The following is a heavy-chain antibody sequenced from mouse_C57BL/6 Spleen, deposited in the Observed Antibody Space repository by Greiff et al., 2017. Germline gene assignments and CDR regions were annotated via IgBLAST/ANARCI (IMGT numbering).Heavy chain of an antibody. Sequence: VQLQQPGAELVMPGASVKLSCKASGYTFTSYWMHWVKQRPGQGLEWIGEIDPSDSYTNYNQKFKGKSTLTVDKSSSTAYMQLSSLTSEDSAVYYCARGGDGYYGGDAMDYWGQGTSVTVSS. D-gene: IGHD2-3*01. CDR1: GYTFTSYW. CDR2: IDPSDSYT. J-gene: IGHJ4*01. CDR3: ARGGDGYYGGDAMDY. V-gene: IGHV1-69*01.